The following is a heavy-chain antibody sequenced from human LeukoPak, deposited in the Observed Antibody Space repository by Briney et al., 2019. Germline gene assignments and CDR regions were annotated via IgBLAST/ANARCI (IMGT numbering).Heavy chain of an antibody. V-gene: IGHV4-59*01. Sequence: SETLSLTCTVSGGSISSYYWSWIRQPPGKGLEWIGYIYSSGSTNYNASLKSRVTISVDTSKNQFSLKLTSVTAADTAVYYCARGGSSWYSWFDPWGQGTLVTVSS. CDR2: IYSSGST. J-gene: IGHJ5*02. D-gene: IGHD6-13*01. CDR1: GGSISSYY. CDR3: ARGGSSWYSWFDP.